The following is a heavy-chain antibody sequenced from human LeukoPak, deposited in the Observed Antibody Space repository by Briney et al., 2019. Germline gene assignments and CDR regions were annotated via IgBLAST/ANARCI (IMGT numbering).Heavy chain of an antibody. Sequence: PSQTLSPTCTVSGRSITSYYWSWNRQPPGKGLEWIGYTHKSGSTTYNPSRKSRVTISVDTSKNQFSLKLSSVTAADTAVYYCARGTGYCSGGSCSGSFDYWGQGTLVTVSS. CDR2: THKSGST. J-gene: IGHJ4*02. V-gene: IGHV4-59*01. D-gene: IGHD2-15*01. CDR1: GRSITSYY. CDR3: ARGTGYCSGGSCSGSFDY.